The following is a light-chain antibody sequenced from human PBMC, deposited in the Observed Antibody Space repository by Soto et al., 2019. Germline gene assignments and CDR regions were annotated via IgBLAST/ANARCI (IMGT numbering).Light chain of an antibody. V-gene: IGKV1-39*01. CDR1: QSINWY. J-gene: IGKJ1*01. Sequence: DIQMTQSPSSLSASVGDRVTITCLACQSINWYLNWYQQKTWKAPNLLIYSASSLQIGTPSRFSGSCSGTYFTLTISSLQPEDVATYYCQHSSDVPPTFGQGTKV. CDR3: QHSSDVPPT. CDR2: SAS.